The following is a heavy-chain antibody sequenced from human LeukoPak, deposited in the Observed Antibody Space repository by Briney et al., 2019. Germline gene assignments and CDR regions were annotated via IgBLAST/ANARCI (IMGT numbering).Heavy chain of an antibody. CDR2: IYSGGST. V-gene: IGHV3-53*01. CDR3: ARGGSDLSAFDI. CDR1: GFTVSSNY. D-gene: IGHD1-26*01. Sequence: GGSLRLSCAASGFTVSSNYMSWVRQAPGKGLEWVSIIYSGGSTFYADSVKGRFTISRDNSKNTLYLQMNSLRAEDTAVYYCARGGSDLSAFDIWGQGTMVTASS. J-gene: IGHJ3*02.